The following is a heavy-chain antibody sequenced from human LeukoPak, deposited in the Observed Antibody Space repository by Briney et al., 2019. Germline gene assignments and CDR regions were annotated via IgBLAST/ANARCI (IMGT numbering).Heavy chain of an antibody. J-gene: IGHJ4*02. D-gene: IGHD3-16*02. CDR2: IYHSGST. Sequence: SETLSLTCTVSGYSISSGYYWGWIRQPPGKGLEWIGSIYHSGSTYYNPSLKSRVTISVDTSKNQFSLKLSSVTAADTAVYYCARHQVVYYDYVWGSYRYRKGFDYWGQGTLVTVSS. V-gene: IGHV4-38-2*02. CDR1: GYSISSGYY. CDR3: ARHQVVYYDYVWGSYRYRKGFDY.